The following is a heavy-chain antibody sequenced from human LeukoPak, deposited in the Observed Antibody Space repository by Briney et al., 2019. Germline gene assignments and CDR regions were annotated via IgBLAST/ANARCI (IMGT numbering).Heavy chain of an antibody. CDR3: ARDSTDGGSYRLE. CDR1: GFTVRTNY. CDR2: IHASGNT. Sequence: GGSLRLSCAASGFTVRTNYMSWIRQAPGRGLEWVSIIHASGNTYYAESVKGRFTISRHGSDNMLYLQMNSLRPDDTAIYYCARDSTDGGSYRLEWGQGTLVTVSS. J-gene: IGHJ4*02. V-gene: IGHV3-53*04. D-gene: IGHD3-16*02.